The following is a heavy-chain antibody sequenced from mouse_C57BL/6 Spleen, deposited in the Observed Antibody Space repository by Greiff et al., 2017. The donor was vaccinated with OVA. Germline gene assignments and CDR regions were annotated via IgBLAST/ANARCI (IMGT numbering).Heavy chain of an antibody. D-gene: IGHD1-1*01. CDR3: HYEGYFDV. CDR2: IRLKSDNYAT. V-gene: IGHV6-3*01. J-gene: IGHJ1*03. CDR1: GFTFSNYW. Sequence: EVKVEESGGGLVQPGGSMKLSCVASGFTFSNYWMNWVRQSPEKGLEWVAQIRLKSDNYATHYAEYVKGRFTIAREESNSRVYQQMNNLRAEDTGIYYPHYEGYFDVWGTGTTVTVSS.